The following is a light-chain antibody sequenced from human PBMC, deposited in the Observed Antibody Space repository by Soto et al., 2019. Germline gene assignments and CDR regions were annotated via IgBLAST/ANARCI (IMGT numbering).Light chain of an antibody. CDR1: QSVSSY. V-gene: IGKV3-11*01. Sequence: VLTQSPGTLSLSLGDSATLSCRVSQSVSSYLAWYQQKPGQAPRLLIYDAYNRATGIPARFSGSGSGTDFTLTISSLEPEDFAVYYCQQSSNWPPITCGQGTRLE. J-gene: IGKJ5*01. CDR3: QQSSNWPPIT. CDR2: DAY.